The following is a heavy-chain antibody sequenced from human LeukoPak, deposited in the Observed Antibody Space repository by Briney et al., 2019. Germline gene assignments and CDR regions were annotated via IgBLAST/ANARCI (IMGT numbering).Heavy chain of an antibody. D-gene: IGHD3-22*01. Sequence: KPSETLSLTCTVSGGSISSYYWSWIRQPPGKGLEWIGYIYYSGSTNYNPSLKSRVTISVDTSKNQFSLKLSSVTAADTAVYYCARHSSYYYDSSDFQHWGQGTLVTVSS. V-gene: IGHV4-59*08. CDR2: IYYSGST. CDR1: GGSISSYY. J-gene: IGHJ1*01. CDR3: ARHSSYYYDSSDFQH.